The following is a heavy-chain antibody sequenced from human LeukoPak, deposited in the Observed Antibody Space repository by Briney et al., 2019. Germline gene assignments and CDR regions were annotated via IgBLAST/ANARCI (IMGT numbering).Heavy chain of an antibody. CDR3: TSPVVVVAATPDAFDI. CDR1: GFTFSGSA. Sequence: GGSLRLPCAASGFTFSGSAMHWVRQASGKGLEWVGRIRSKANSYATAYAASVKGRFTISRDDSKNTAYLQMNSLKTEDTAVYYCTSPVVVVAATPDAFDIWGQGTMVTVSS. D-gene: IGHD2-15*01. V-gene: IGHV3-73*01. J-gene: IGHJ3*02. CDR2: IRSKANSYAT.